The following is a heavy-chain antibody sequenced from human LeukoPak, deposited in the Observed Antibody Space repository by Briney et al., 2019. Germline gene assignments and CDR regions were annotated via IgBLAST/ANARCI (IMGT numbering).Heavy chain of an antibody. J-gene: IGHJ4*02. CDR3: AREPAGYNFDY. Sequence: GGSLRLSCAASGFTFSSYSMNWVRQAPGKGLEWVSFISSSSTYIYYAESVKGRFTISRDNAKNSLYLQMNSLRAEDTALYYCAREPAGYNFDYWGQGTLVTVSS. D-gene: IGHD5-24*01. V-gene: IGHV3-21*01. CDR2: ISSSSTYI. CDR1: GFTFSSYS.